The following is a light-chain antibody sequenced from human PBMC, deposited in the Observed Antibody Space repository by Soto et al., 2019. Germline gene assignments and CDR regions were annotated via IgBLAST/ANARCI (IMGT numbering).Light chain of an antibody. V-gene: IGKV1-27*01. Sequence: DIQMTQSPSSLSTSVGDRVTITCRASQAIGIYLAWYQQKPGKVPKLLIYAASTLQSGFPSRFSGSGSGTDFNLTINSLQPEDVANYYCQKYSGAPPTFGQGTKVEIK. CDR1: QAIGIY. CDR2: AAS. CDR3: QKYSGAPPT. J-gene: IGKJ1*01.